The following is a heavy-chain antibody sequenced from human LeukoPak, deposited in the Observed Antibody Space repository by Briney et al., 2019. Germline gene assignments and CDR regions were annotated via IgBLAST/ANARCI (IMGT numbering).Heavy chain of an antibody. V-gene: IGHV3-30*02. J-gene: IGHJ6*03. CDR1: GFTFSSYG. Sequence: GGSLRLSCAASGFTFSSYGMHWVRQAPGKGLEWVAFIRYDGSNKYYADSVKGRFTISRDNSKNTLYLQMNSLRAEDTAVYYCAKDRWFGDREDYYMDVWGKGTTVTVSS. D-gene: IGHD3-10*01. CDR3: AKDRWFGDREDYYMDV. CDR2: IRYDGSNK.